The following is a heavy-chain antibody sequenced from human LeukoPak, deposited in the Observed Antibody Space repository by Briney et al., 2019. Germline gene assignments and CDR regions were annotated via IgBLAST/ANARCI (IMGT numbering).Heavy chain of an antibody. J-gene: IGHJ4*02. CDR3: ARFSSSSGGFDY. CDR2: ISSSGSTI. Sequence: GGSLRLSCAASGFTFSSYAMSWVRQAPGKGLEWVSYISSSGSTIYYADSVKGRFTISRDNAKNSLHLQMNSLRAEDTAVYYCARFSSSSGGFDYWGQGTLVTVSS. D-gene: IGHD6-6*01. CDR1: GFTFSSYA. V-gene: IGHV3-48*04.